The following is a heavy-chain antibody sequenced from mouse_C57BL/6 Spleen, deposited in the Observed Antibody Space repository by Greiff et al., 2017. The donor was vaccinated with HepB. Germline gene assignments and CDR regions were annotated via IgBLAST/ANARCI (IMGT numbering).Heavy chain of an antibody. V-gene: IGHV2-2*01. CDR3: ASNYYGSSPYYAMDY. Sequence: VQLVESGPGLVQPSQSLSITCTVSGFSLTSYGVHWVRQSPGKGLEWLGVIWSGGSTDYNAAFISRLSISKDNSKSQVFFKMNSLQADDTAIYYCASNYYGSSPYYAMDYWGQGTSVTVSS. CDR1: GFSLTSYG. D-gene: IGHD1-1*01. J-gene: IGHJ4*01. CDR2: IWSGGST.